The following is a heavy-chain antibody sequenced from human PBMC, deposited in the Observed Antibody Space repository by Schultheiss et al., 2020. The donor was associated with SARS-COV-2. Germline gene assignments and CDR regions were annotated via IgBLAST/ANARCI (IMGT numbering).Heavy chain of an antibody. CDR1: GFTFSAYW. Sequence: GGSLRLSCAASGFTFSAYWMHWVRQVPGKGLVWVSRINSDGRSTSYADSVKGRFTISRDNAKDSLYLQMSSLRAEDTAVYYCARGPDAFDIWGQGTMVTVSS. CDR2: INSDGRST. V-gene: IGHV3-74*01. J-gene: IGHJ3*02. CDR3: ARGPDAFDI.